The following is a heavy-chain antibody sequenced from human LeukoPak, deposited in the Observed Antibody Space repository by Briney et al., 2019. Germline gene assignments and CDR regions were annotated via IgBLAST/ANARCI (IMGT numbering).Heavy chain of an antibody. D-gene: IGHD1-26*01. V-gene: IGHV4-38-2*02. CDR3: AREKAEWELLPPTDY. CDR1: GYSISSGYY. J-gene: IGHJ4*02. Sequence: SETLSLACTVSGYSISSGYYWGWIRQPPGKGLEWIGSIYHSGSTYYNPSLKSRVTISVDTSKNQFSLKLSSVTAADTAVYYCAREKAEWELLPPTDYWGQGTLVTVSS. CDR2: IYHSGST.